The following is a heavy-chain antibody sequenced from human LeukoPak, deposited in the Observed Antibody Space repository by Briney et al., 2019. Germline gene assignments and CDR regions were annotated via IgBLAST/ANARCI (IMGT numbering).Heavy chain of an antibody. D-gene: IGHD3-10*01. Sequence: LSGGSLRLSCAASGFTFSSYTMNWVRQAPGKGLEWVSAITGSGDSTHYADSVEGRFTISRDNSKNTLYLKMNGLRGEDTAVYYCAKDGVAWRSYYDHWGEGALVTVSS. V-gene: IGHV3-23*01. J-gene: IGHJ5*02. CDR1: GFTFSSYT. CDR2: ITGSGDST. CDR3: AKDGVAWRSYYDH.